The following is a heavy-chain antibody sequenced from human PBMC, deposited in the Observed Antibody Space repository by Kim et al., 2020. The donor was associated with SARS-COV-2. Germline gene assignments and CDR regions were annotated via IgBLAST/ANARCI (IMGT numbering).Heavy chain of an antibody. V-gene: IGHV3-21*01. J-gene: IGHJ4*02. Sequence: SRYIYYAGSVKGRFTISRDNAKNSLYLQMNSLGAEDTAVYYCAGRLLCDYWGQGTLVTVSS. CDR3: AGRLLCDY. D-gene: IGHD5-18*01. CDR2: SRYI.